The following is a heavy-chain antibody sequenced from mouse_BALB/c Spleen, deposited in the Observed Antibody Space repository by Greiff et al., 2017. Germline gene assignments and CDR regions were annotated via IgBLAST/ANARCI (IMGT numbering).Heavy chain of an antibody. CDR1: GYTFTSYW. J-gene: IGHJ2*01. CDR2: IYPGNSDT. D-gene: IGHD1-1*01. CDR3: TRKDYYGSSYYFDY. Sequence: VQLQQSGTVLARPGASVKMSCKASGYTFTSYWMHWVKQRPGQGLEWIGAIYPGNSDTSYNQKFKGKAKLTAVTSTSTAYMELSSLTNEDSAVYYFTRKDYYGSSYYFDYWGQGTTLTVSS. V-gene: IGHV1-5*01.